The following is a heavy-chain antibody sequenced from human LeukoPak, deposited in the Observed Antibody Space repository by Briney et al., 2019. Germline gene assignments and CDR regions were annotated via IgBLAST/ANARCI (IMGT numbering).Heavy chain of an antibody. CDR3: ASRTYGDYVIG. D-gene: IGHD4-17*01. V-gene: IGHV3-23*01. Sequence: GGSLRLSCAASGFTFSSYAMSWVRQAPGKGLDWVSSINGGGGSTYYADSVKGRFTISRDNSKNTLYLQMNSLRAEDTAVYYCASRTYGDYVIGWGQGTLVTVSS. CDR1: GFTFSSYA. CDR2: INGGGGST. J-gene: IGHJ4*02.